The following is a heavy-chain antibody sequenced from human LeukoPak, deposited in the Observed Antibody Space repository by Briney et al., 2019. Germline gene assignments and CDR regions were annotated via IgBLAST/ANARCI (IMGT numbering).Heavy chain of an antibody. CDR1: GYSISSGYY. V-gene: IGHV4-38-2*01. CDR2: IYHSGST. Sequence: SETLSLTCAVSGYSISSGYYWGWIRQPPGKGLEWIGSIYHSGSTYYNPSLKSRVTISVDTSKNHLSLKWGSVTAADTAVYYCARFLAWSYYFDYWGQGTLVTVSS. D-gene: IGHD3-3*01. J-gene: IGHJ4*02. CDR3: ARFLAWSYYFDY.